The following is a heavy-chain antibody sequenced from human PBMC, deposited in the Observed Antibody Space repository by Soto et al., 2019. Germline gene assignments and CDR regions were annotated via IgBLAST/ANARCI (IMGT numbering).Heavy chain of an antibody. CDR2: INPSGSIT. CDR3: ARIPTGKYGVWNY. V-gene: IGHV3-74*01. Sequence: EEQLVESGGGSVQPGGSLRLSCAASGFTFSSYWMHWVRQTPGKGLVWVSRINPSGSITTYADSVKGRFTISRDNAKNTLYLQMNSLRGDDTAVYYCARIPTGKYGVWNYWGQGTLVTVSS. D-gene: IGHD2-8*01. J-gene: IGHJ4*02. CDR1: GFTFSSYW.